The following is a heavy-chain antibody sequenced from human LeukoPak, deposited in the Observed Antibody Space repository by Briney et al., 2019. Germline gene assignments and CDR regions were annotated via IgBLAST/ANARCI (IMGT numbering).Heavy chain of an antibody. CDR2: ISGSGGST. Sequence: PGGSLRLSCAASGFTFSSYAMSWVRQAPGKGLEWVSAISGSGGSTYYADSVKGRFTISRDNSKNTLYLQMNSLRAEDTAVYYCAKEGAYYDYIWGSSDFDYWGQGTLVTVSS. CDR1: GFTFSSYA. V-gene: IGHV3-23*01. CDR3: AKEGAYYDYIWGSSDFDY. J-gene: IGHJ4*02. D-gene: IGHD3-16*01.